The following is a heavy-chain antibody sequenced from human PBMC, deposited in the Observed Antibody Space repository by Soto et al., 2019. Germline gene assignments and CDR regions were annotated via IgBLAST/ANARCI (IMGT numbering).Heavy chain of an antibody. V-gene: IGHV4-30-2*01. D-gene: IGHD3-22*01. Sequence: QLQLQESGSGLVKPSQTLSLTCAVSGGSISSGGYSWSWIRQPPGKGLEWIGYIYHSGSTYYNPSLKSRVTISVDRSKNQFSLKLSSVTAADTAVYYCARWVGEGGSGYYKAYYGMDVWGQGTTVTVSS. CDR3: ARWVGEGGSGYYKAYYGMDV. CDR1: GGSISSGGYS. J-gene: IGHJ6*02. CDR2: IYHSGST.